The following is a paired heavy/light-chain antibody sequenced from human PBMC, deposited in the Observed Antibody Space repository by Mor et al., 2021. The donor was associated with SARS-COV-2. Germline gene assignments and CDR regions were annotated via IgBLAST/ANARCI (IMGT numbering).Heavy chain of an antibody. CDR2: FYYSGGT. CDR1: GDSISSSGYY. V-gene: IGHV4-31*02. Sequence: QVHLQESGPGLVKPSQTLSLTCTVSGDSISSSGYYWSWIRQHPGKGLEWIGYFYYSGGTYYNPSLTSRVTISVDTSKKQFSLNLRSVTAADTAVYYCAQGDFGSIAGRPRGYYFDYWGQGTLVTVSS. CDR3: AQGDFGSIAGRPRGYYFDY. D-gene: IGHD6-6*01. J-gene: IGHJ4*02.
Light chain of an antibody. J-gene: IGKJ2*04. CDR1: QIISIY. Sequence: DIQMTQSPSSLSASVGDRVTITCRASQIISIYLNWYQQKAGKAPKLLIYGATSLQSGVPSRFSGSGSGTDFTLTISSLQAEDSATYYCQQSYNMCSFGQGTELEIK. CDR3: QQSYNMCS. CDR2: GAT. V-gene: IGKV1-39*01.